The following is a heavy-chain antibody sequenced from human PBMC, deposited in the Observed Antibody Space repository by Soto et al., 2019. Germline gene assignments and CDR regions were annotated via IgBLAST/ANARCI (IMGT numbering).Heavy chain of an antibody. CDR1: GFSFSTYT. D-gene: IGHD2-8*01. Sequence: PGGSLRLSCEASGFSFSTYTMSWVRQSPGKGLEWVSAVLQTGASTYYADSVKGRFTISRDNSKNTLYLQMNSLRAEDTAVYYCPRAKWRRPNIPWFEPLYRETL. V-gene: IGHV3-23*01. CDR2: VLQTGAST. CDR3: PRAKWRRPNIPWFEP. J-gene: IGHJ5*02.